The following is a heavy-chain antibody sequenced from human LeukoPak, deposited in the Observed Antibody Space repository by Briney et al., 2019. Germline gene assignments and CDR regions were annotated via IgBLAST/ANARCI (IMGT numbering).Heavy chain of an antibody. J-gene: IGHJ5*02. V-gene: IGHV4-59*01. CDR3: ARSAKQWRRMDWFDP. D-gene: IGHD6-19*01. Sequence: SETLSLTCTVSGGSISSYYWSWIRQPPGKGLEWIGYIYYSGSTNYNPSLKSRVTISVDTSKNQFSLKLSSVTAADTAVYYCARSAKQWRRMDWFDPWGQGTLVTVSS. CDR1: GGSISSYY. CDR2: IYYSGST.